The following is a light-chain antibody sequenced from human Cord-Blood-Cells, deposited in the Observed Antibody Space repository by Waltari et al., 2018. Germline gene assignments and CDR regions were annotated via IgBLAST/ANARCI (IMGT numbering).Light chain of an antibody. Sequence: EIVLTQSPATLSLSPGERATFSCRASQSVSSYLAWYQQKPGQAPRLLIYDASNRATGIPARFSGSGSGTDFTLTISSLEPEDFAVYYCQQRSNWPRTFGGGTKVEIK. J-gene: IGKJ4*01. V-gene: IGKV3-11*01. CDR2: DAS. CDR3: QQRSNWPRT. CDR1: QSVSSY.